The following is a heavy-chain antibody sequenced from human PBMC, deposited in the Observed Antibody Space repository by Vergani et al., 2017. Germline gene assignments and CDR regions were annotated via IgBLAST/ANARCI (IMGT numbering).Heavy chain of an antibody. J-gene: IGHJ6*02. CDR2: IYYSGST. Sequence: QLQLQESGPGLVKPSETLSLTCTVSGGSISSSSYYWGWIRQPPGKGLEWIGSIYYSGSTYYNPSLKSRVTRSVDTSKNQFSLKLSSVTAADTAVYYCARVFQLAGDYYYYGMDVWGQGTTVTVSS. V-gene: IGHV4-39*07. D-gene: IGHD6-6*01. CDR1: GGSISSSSYY. CDR3: ARVFQLAGDYYYYGMDV.